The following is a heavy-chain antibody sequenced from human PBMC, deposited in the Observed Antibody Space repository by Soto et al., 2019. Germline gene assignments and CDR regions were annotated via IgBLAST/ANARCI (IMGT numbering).Heavy chain of an antibody. J-gene: IGHJ4*02. Sequence: QVQLQQWGAGLLKPSETLSLTCAVYGGSVSAYYWSWIRQPPGKGLEWIGEINHSGSTNYNPSLKSRVTISVDTSKNQFSLKLSSVTAADTAVYYCARGQSSLLLDCWGQGILVTVSS. V-gene: IGHV4-34*01. CDR3: ARGQSSLLLDC. CDR1: GGSVSAYY. CDR2: INHSGST. D-gene: IGHD2-8*02.